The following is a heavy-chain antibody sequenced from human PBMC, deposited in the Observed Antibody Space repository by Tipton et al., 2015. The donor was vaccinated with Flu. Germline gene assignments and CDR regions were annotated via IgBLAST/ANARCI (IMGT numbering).Heavy chain of an antibody. CDR3: ASSWVIGAHDY. CDR1: GFTFGSYG. V-gene: IGHV3-21*01. Sequence: SLRLSCAASGFTFGSYGMNWVRQAPGKGLEWDSSISSSSNNIYYADSVKGRFTISRDNVKNSVVLQMNSLRAEDTSVYYCASSWVIGAHDYWGQGTLVTVTS. D-gene: IGHD2-21*01. CDR2: ISSSSNNI. J-gene: IGHJ4*02.